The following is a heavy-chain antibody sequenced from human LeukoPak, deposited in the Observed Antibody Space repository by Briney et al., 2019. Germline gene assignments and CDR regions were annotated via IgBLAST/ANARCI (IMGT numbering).Heavy chain of an antibody. CDR3: ASGSYYYDSSGLDY. V-gene: IGHV1-46*01. CDR2: INPSRGST. CDR1: GYTFTSYG. D-gene: IGHD3-22*01. Sequence: ASVKVSCKASGYTFTSYGISWVRQAPGQGLEWMGIINPSRGSTSYAQQFQGRVTMTRDTSTNTVYMELSSLRSEDTAVYYCASGSYYYDSSGLDYWGQGTLVTVSS. J-gene: IGHJ4*02.